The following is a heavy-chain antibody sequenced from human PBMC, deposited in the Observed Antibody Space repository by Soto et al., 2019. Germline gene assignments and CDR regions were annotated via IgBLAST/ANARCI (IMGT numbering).Heavy chain of an antibody. CDR2: ISGSGGST. Sequence: EVQLLESGGGLVQPGGSLTLSCAASGFTFSSYGMSWVRQAPGKGLEWVSGISGSGGSTYYADSVKGRFSISRDNSKNTLFLQMNSLRAEDTALYYCAKARYYDSTGYLYYFDFCGQGTLVTVSS. J-gene: IGHJ4*02. CDR3: AKARYYDSTGYLYYFDF. D-gene: IGHD3-22*01. V-gene: IGHV3-23*01. CDR1: GFTFSSYG.